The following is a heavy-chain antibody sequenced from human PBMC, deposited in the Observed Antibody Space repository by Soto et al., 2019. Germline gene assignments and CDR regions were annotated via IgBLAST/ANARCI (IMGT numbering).Heavy chain of an antibody. D-gene: IGHD3-3*01. CDR3: AKGKAHTLFGVDTLFDY. Sequence: LRLSCAASGFPFGSHAMSWVRQAPGKGLEWVSLVSGNGGTTNHADSVKGRFTISRDNSQKTLYLQMNSLRAEDTAIYYCAKGKAHTLFGVDTLFDYWGQGTLVTVSS. CDR1: GFPFGSHA. J-gene: IGHJ4*02. V-gene: IGHV3-23*01. CDR2: VSGNGGTT.